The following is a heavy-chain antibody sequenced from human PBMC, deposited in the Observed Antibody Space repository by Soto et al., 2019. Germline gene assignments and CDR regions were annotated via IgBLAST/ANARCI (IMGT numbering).Heavy chain of an antibody. CDR1: GGSISSGDYY. V-gene: IGHV4-30-4*02. Sequence: SETLSLTCTVSGGSISSGDYYWSWIRQPPGKGLEWIGYIYYSGSTYYNPSLKSRVTISVDTSKNQFSLKLSSVTAADTAVYYCARSGEGGWFGELTPDAFDIWGQGTMVTVSS. J-gene: IGHJ3*02. CDR3: ARSGEGGWFGELTPDAFDI. D-gene: IGHD3-10*01. CDR2: IYYSGST.